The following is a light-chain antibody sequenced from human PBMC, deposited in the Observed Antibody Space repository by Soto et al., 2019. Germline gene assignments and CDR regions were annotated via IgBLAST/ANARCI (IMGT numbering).Light chain of an antibody. CDR2: GAS. J-gene: IGKJ1*01. Sequence: EIVMTQSPATLSVSPGERATLSCRASQSVNSNLAWYQQKPGQAPRLLISGASTRATGIPARFSGSGSETEFTLTIGSLQSEDVAVYYCQQYNNWWTFGQGTKVE. CDR1: QSVNSN. V-gene: IGKV3-15*01. CDR3: QQYNNWWT.